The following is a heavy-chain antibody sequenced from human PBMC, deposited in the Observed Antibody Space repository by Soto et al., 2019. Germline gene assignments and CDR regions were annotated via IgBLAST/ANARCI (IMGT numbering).Heavy chain of an antibody. Sequence: SETLSLTCAVSCGSISSGGYSWSWIRQPPGKGLEWIGYIYHSGSTYYNPSLKSRVTISVDRSKNQFSLKLSSVTAADTAVYYCARADYDYVWGSYRPYYFDYWGQGTLVTVS. CDR1: CGSISSGGYS. J-gene: IGHJ4*02. D-gene: IGHD3-16*02. CDR2: IYHSGST. CDR3: ARADYDYVWGSYRPYYFDY. V-gene: IGHV4-30-2*01.